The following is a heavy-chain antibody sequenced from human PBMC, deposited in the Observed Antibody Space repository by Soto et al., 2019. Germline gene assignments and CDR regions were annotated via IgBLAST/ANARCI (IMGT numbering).Heavy chain of an antibody. CDR2: MNPNSGNT. CDR1: GYTFTSYD. V-gene: IGHV1-8*01. J-gene: IGHJ3*02. D-gene: IGHD3-9*01. Sequence: ASVKVSCKASGYTFTSYDINWVRQATGQGLEWMGWMNPNSGNTGYAQKFQGRVTMTRNTSISTAYMELSSLRSEDTAVYYCARGATYYDILTGYYEIDAFDIWG. CDR3: ARGATYYDILTGYYEIDAFDI.